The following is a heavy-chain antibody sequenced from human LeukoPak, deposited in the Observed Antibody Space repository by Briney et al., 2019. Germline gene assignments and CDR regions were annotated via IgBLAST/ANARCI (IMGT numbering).Heavy chain of an antibody. CDR3: ARGPTLTIAARLSGYYYYMDV. CDR1: GGSISSGNYY. V-gene: IGHV4-61*09. Sequence: SETLSLTCILSGGSISSGNYYWNWIRQPAGKRLEWVGHIYTTGTTSYNPSLKSRVTISVDTSKNQFSLKLSSVTAADTAVYYCARGPTLTIAARLSGYYYYMDVWGKGTTFTVSS. CDR2: IYTTGTT. J-gene: IGHJ6*03. D-gene: IGHD6-6*01.